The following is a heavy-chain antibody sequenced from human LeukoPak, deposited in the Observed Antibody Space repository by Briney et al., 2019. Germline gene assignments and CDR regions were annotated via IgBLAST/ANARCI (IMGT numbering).Heavy chain of an antibody. CDR3: ARTVVAATPSLDY. Sequence: SETLSLTCTVSGGSISSSSYYWTWIRQPPGKGLEWIGCVYYTGSTYYNPSLKSRVTISVDTSNKYFSLKLSSVTAADTAVYYCARTVVAATPSLDYWGQGTLVTVSS. D-gene: IGHD2-15*01. CDR1: GGSISSSSYY. CDR2: VYYTGST. J-gene: IGHJ4*02. V-gene: IGHV4-39*02.